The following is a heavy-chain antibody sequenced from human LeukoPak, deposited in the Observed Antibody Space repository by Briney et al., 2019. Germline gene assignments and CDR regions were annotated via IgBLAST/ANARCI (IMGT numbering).Heavy chain of an antibody. J-gene: IGHJ5*02. CDR3: ARQLWEGRMERRRFDP. V-gene: IGHV5-51*01. CDR2: IYPGDSDT. D-gene: IGHD1-1*01. CDR1: GYSFTSYW. Sequence: GESLQISCKGSGYSFTSYWIDWVRQMPGKGLEWMGIIYPGDSDTRYSPSFQGQVTISADKSISTAYLQWSSLKASDTAMYYCARQLWEGRMERRRFDPWGQGTLVTVSS.